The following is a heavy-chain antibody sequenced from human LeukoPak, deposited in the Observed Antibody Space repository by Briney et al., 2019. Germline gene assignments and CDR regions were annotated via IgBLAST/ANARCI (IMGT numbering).Heavy chain of an antibody. CDR3: ARGGYYYDSSGYSDY. CDR1: GGTFSSYA. J-gene: IGHJ4*02. CDR2: IIPILGIA. V-gene: IGHV1-69*04. Sequence: ASVKVSCKASGGTFSSYAISWVRQAPGQGLEWMGRIIPILGIANYAQKFQGRVTITADKPTSTAYMELSSLRSEDTAVYYCARGGYYYDSSGYSDYWGQGTLVTVSS. D-gene: IGHD3-22*01.